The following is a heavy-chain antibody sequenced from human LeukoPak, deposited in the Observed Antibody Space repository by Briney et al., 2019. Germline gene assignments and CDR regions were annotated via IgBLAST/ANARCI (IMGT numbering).Heavy chain of an antibody. CDR2: IYYSGST. J-gene: IGHJ4*02. D-gene: IGHD3-22*01. CDR3: GTYYYDSSGHYYFDY. Sequence: SETLSLTCTVSGGSISSYYWSWLRQPPGKGLEWIGYIYYSGSTNYNPSLKSRVTISVDTSKNQFSLKLSSVTAADTAVYYCGTYYYDSSGHYYFDYWGQGTLVTVSS. CDR1: GGSISSYY. V-gene: IGHV4-59*01.